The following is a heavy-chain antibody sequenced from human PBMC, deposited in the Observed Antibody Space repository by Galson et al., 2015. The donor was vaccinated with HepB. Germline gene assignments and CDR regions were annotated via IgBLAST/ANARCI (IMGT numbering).Heavy chain of an antibody. J-gene: IGHJ4*02. V-gene: IGHV3-48*04. CDR1: GFTFSSYS. D-gene: IGHD3-10*01. Sequence: SLRLSCAASGFTFSSYSMNWVRQAPGKGLEWVSYISSSSSTIYYADSVKGRFTISRDNAKNSLYLQMNSLRAEDTAVYYCARGDWFGVPDYWGQGTLVTVSS. CDR2: ISSSSSTI. CDR3: ARGDWFGVPDY.